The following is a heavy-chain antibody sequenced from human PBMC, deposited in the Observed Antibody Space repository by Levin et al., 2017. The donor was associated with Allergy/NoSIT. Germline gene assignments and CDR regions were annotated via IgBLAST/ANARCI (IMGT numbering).Heavy chain of an antibody. CDR3: ARDSSGWYPPDY. V-gene: IGHV4-34*01. D-gene: IGHD6-19*01. CDR1: GGSFSGYY. Sequence: SETLSLTCAVYGGSFSGYYWSWIRQPPGKGLEWIGEINHSGSTNYNPSLKSRVTISVDTSKNQFSLKLSSVTAADTAVYYCARDSSGWYPPDYWGQGTLVTVSS. CDR2: INHSGST. J-gene: IGHJ4*02.